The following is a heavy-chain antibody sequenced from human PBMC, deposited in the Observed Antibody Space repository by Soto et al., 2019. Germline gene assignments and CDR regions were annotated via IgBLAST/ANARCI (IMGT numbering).Heavy chain of an antibody. J-gene: IGHJ6*03. D-gene: IGHD3-3*01. CDR1: GFPFIAHW. V-gene: IGHV3-74*01. Sequence: GRFLRLPCSAAGFPFIAHWRHRVRQDTGKGLVWVSRMKGDGSVITYADSVKGRFTISRDNSKNTLYLQMNSLRADDTAVYYCAKEGVFYDFWSGSYYYYYMDVWGRGTTVTVSS. CDR3: AKEGVFYDFWSGSYYYYYMDV. CDR2: MKGDGSVI.